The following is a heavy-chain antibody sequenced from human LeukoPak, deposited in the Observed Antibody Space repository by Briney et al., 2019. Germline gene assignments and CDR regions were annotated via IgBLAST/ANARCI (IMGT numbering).Heavy chain of an antibody. J-gene: IGHJ2*01. CDR2: ISWNSGSI. Sequence: PGRSLRLSCAASGFTFDDYAMHWVRQAPGKGLEWVSGISWNSGSIGYADSVKGRFTISRDNAKNSLYLQLNSLRAEDMAFYYCARGGGTYLDWYFDFWGRGTLVTVSS. CDR3: ARGGGTYLDWYFDF. D-gene: IGHD2-21*01. V-gene: IGHV3-9*03. CDR1: GFTFDDYA.